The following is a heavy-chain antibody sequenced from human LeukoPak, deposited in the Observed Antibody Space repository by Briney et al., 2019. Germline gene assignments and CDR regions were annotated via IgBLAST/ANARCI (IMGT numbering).Heavy chain of an antibody. Sequence: PSETLSLTCTVSGHSISGSGYYWNWIRQNPDKGLEWIGYIYYSGTTYYNPSLKSRVTMSVDTSKNQFSLKLISVTAADTAVYYCARVDGSWAFDIWGQGTLVTFSS. CDR2: IYYSGTT. CDR1: GHSISGSGYY. D-gene: IGHD3-10*01. J-gene: IGHJ3*02. V-gene: IGHV4-31*03. CDR3: ARVDGSWAFDI.